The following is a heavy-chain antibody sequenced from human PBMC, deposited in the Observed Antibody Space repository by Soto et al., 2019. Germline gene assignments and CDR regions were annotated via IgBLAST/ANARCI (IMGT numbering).Heavy chain of an antibody. Sequence: ASVKVSCKASGYSFSSYGITWVRQTPGQGLEWMGWINPSTNETNYAQRFQGRVTVTTDTSTTTAYIERRNLKYDDTAVYYCARDWFPIFAPWGPGTLVTVSS. D-gene: IGHD3-10*01. CDR1: GYSFSSYG. CDR3: ARDWFPIFAP. CDR2: INPSTNET. V-gene: IGHV1-18*01. J-gene: IGHJ5*02.